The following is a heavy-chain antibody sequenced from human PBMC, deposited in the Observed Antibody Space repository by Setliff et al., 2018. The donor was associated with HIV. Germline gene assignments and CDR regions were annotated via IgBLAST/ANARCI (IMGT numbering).Heavy chain of an antibody. CDR3: ARVLWELPQGDY. V-gene: IGHV1-18*01. CDR1: GYTFTSYG. CDR2: ISAYNGNT. Sequence: ASVKVSCKASGYTFTSYGIIWVRQAPGQGLEWMGWISAYNGNTNYAQKLQGRVTMTTDTSTSTAYIELRSLRSDDTAVYYCARVLWELPQGDYWGQGTLVTVSS. D-gene: IGHD1-26*01. J-gene: IGHJ4*02.